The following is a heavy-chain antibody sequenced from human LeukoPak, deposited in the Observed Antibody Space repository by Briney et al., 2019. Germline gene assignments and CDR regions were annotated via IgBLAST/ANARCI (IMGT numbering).Heavy chain of an antibody. D-gene: IGHD1-26*01. Sequence: GGSLRLSCAASGFTFSSYGMHWVRQAPGKGLEWVANIKQDGTEKYYVDSVKGRFTISRDNAKNSLYLQMNSLRAEDTAVYYCATGIVGATDYWGQGTLVTVSS. CDR1: GFTFSSYG. J-gene: IGHJ4*02. V-gene: IGHV3-7*01. CDR3: ATGIVGATDY. CDR2: IKQDGTEK.